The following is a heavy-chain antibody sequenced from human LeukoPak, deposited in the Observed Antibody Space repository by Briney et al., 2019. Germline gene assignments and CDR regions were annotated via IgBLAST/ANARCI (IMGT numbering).Heavy chain of an antibody. CDR1: GFTFSSYW. V-gene: IGHV3-7*01. D-gene: IGHD2-15*01. CDR3: ARFYCSGGSCYSFSDAFDI. Sequence: PGGSLRLSCAASGFTFSSYWMSWVRQAPGKGLEWVASIKQDGSEKYYVDSVKGRFTISRDNAKNSLYLQMNSLRAEDTAVYYCARFYCSGGSCYSFSDAFDIWGQGTMVTVSS. J-gene: IGHJ3*02. CDR2: IKQDGSEK.